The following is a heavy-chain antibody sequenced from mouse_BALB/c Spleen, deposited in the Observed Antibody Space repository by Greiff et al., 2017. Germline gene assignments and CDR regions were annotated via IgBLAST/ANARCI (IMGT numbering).Heavy chain of an antibody. CDR2: IRLKSNNYAT. V-gene: IGHV6-6*02. CDR1: GFTFSNYW. D-gene: IGHD1-3*01. Sequence: EVQLQESGGGLVQPGGSMKLSCVASGFTFSNYWMNWVRQSPEKGLEWVAEIRLKSNNYATHYAESVKGRFTISRDDSKSSVYLQMNNLRAEDTGIYYCTRQWTDAMDYWGQGTSVTVSS. CDR3: TRQWTDAMDY. J-gene: IGHJ4*01.